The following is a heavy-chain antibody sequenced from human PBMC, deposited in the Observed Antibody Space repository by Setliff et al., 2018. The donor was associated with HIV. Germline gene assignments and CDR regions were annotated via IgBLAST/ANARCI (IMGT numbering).Heavy chain of an antibody. CDR1: GGSITSYY. V-gene: IGHV4-59*01. Sequence: SETLSLTCTVSGGSITSYYWSWIRQTPGKRLEYIGYIYYNGGTNYNPSLKSRVTISLDTSKNQFSLKLSSVTAADTAVYYCARDVQWLEYYFDYWGQGTLVTVS. CDR2: IYYNGGT. D-gene: IGHD6-19*01. CDR3: ARDVQWLEYYFDY. J-gene: IGHJ4*02.